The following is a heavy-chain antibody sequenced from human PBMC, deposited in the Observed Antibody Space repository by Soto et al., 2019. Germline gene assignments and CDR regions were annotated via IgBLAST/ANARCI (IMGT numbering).Heavy chain of an antibody. CDR2: IGASGGST. CDR1: GFTFSSYA. J-gene: IGHJ4*02. CDR3: AKDCCYNDRYYIDS. D-gene: IGHD2-15*01. V-gene: IGHV3-23*01. Sequence: EVQLLESGGGLVQPGGSLRLSCAASGFTFSSYAMSWVRQAPGKGLEWGSAIGASGGSTYYADSVQGRFTISRANSKKTLYLHMNSLGDEDTAGYYCAKDCCYNDRYYIDSWSEGKLVAVSS.